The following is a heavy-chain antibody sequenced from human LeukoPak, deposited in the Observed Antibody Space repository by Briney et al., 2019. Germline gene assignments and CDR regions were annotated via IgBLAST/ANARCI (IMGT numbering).Heavy chain of an antibody. CDR1: GFTFGDHI. Sequence: GGSLRLSCAASGFTFGDHIMNWVRQLPGKRLEWVAYVSGSGSTVYYADSVKGRFTVSRDNGKSSLYLQMNSLRVEDTAVYYCAGSLGPLTEYWGQGTLVTVSS. V-gene: IGHV3-48*01. CDR3: AGSLGPLTEY. D-gene: IGHD7-27*01. CDR2: VSGSGSTV. J-gene: IGHJ4*02.